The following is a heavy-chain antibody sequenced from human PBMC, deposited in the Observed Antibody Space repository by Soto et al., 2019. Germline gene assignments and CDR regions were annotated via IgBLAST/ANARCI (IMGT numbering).Heavy chain of an antibody. D-gene: IGHD6-6*01. CDR3: ARRASSSVTTPYGMDV. Sequence: RGSLKISCRGSGYSFSSYWIAWVRQMPGKGLEWMGIIYPGDSDTRYSPSFQGQVTISADKSVSTAYLQWSSLKASDTAMYYCARRASSSVTTPYGMDVWGQGTTVTVSS. J-gene: IGHJ6*02. CDR1: GYSFSSYW. V-gene: IGHV5-51*01. CDR2: IYPGDSDT.